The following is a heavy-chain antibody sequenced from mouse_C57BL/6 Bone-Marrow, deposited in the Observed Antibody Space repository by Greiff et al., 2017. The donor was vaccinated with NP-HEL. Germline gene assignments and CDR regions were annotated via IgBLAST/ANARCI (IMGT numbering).Heavy chain of an antibody. CDR2: ISTYYGDA. V-gene: IGHV1-67*01. CDR1: GYTFTDYA. J-gene: IGHJ4*01. D-gene: IGHD1-1*01. CDR3: ARLDYYGSSSDYYAMDY. Sequence: VQLQQSGPELVRPGVSVKISCKGSGYTFTDYAMHWVKQSHAKSLEWIGVISTYYGDASYNQKFKDKATMTVDKSSSTAYMELARLTSEDSAVYYCARLDYYGSSSDYYAMDYWGQGTSVTVSS.